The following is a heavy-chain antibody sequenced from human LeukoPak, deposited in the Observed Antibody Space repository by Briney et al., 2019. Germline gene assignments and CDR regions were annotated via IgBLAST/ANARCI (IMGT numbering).Heavy chain of an antibody. J-gene: IGHJ4*02. Sequence: SETLSLTCAVYGGSFSGYYWSWIRQPPGKGLEWIGEINHSGSTNYNPSLKGRVTISVDTSKNQFSLKLSSVTAADTAVYYCASFAAAPGGRDYWGQGTLVTVSS. V-gene: IGHV4-34*01. D-gene: IGHD1-26*01. CDR2: INHSGST. CDR3: ASFAAAPGGRDY. CDR1: GGSFSGYY.